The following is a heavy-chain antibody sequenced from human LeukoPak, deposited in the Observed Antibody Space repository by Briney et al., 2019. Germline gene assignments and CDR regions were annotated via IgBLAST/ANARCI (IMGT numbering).Heavy chain of an antibody. J-gene: IGHJ5*02. CDR1: GYTFTSYG. CDR2: VSAYNGNT. CDR3: ARVYSRGLRLRYWFDP. Sequence: ASVKVSCKASGYTFTSYGISWVRQAPGQGLEWMGWVSAYNGNTNYAQKLQGRVTMTTDTSTSTAYMELRSLRSDDTAVYYCARVYSRGLRLRYWFDPWGQGTLVTVSS. V-gene: IGHV1-18*01. D-gene: IGHD5-12*01.